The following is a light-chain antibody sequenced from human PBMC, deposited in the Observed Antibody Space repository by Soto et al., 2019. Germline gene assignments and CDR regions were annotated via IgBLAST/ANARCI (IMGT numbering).Light chain of an antibody. Sequence: DIQLTQSPSSLSASLGDRVTLSCRATLGISNYLAWYQQRPGKVPKLLIYGASTLQSGVPSRFNGSGSGTDFPLTISSLQPEDVGTYYCQKYNDAPQTFGPGTKVDIK. CDR2: GAS. V-gene: IGKV1-27*01. CDR1: LGISNY. CDR3: QKYNDAPQT. J-gene: IGKJ3*01.